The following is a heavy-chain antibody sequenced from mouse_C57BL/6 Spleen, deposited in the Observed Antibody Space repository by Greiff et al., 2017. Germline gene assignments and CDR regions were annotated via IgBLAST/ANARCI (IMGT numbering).Heavy chain of an antibody. CDR1: GYAFSSYW. CDR3: ARWSDYYAMDD. CDR2: IYPGDGDT. V-gene: IGHV1-80*01. Sequence: VQLQQSGAELVKPGASVKISCKASGYAFSSYWMNWVKQRPGKGLEWIGQIYPGDGDTNYNGKFKGKATLTADKSSSTAYMQLSSLTSEDSAVYFCARWSDYYAMDDWGQGTSVTVSS. J-gene: IGHJ4*01.